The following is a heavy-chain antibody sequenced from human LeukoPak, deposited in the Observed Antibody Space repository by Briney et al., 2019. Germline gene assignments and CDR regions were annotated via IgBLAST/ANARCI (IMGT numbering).Heavy chain of an antibody. J-gene: IGHJ4*02. D-gene: IGHD2-15*01. CDR2: FDPEKSER. CDR3: ATENSLGYCKGGRCFNY. V-gene: IGHV1-24*01. CDR1: GDTLSELP. Sequence: ASVKVSCKVSGDTLSELPMHWVRQAPGKGLEWMGGFDPEKSERIYAQNLRGRVTMTEETSTDTAFLELSSLTSEDTAVYYCATENSLGYCKGGRCFNYWGQGTQVIVSS.